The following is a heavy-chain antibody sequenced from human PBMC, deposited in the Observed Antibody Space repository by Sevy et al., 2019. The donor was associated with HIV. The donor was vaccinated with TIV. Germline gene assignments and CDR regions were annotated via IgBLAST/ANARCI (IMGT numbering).Heavy chain of an antibody. J-gene: IGHJ6*02. CDR2: IKSNTDGEST. V-gene: IGHV3-15*01. CDR1: GLSFTSAW. CDR3: TTTLGTAHYMVV. D-gene: IGHD1-1*01. Sequence: RGSLRLSCAASGLSFTSAWMSWVRQAPGKGLEWVGRIKSNTDGESTDYPAPVRGRFTITRDDSNNTLYLQMKSLETEDTAVYDCTTTLGTAHYMVVWGQGTPVTVSS.